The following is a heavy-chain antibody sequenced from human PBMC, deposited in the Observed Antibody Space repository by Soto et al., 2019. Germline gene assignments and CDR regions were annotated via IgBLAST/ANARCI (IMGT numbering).Heavy chain of an antibody. CDR2: ISYDGSNK. Sequence: QVQLVESGGGVVQPGRSLRLSCAASGFTFSSYAMHWVRQAPGKGLEWVAVISYDGSNKYYADSVKGRFTISRDNSKNALSMQMNRLGAEDTAVYYCEKDGLAVVAAATPFAYGGQGTLVPVSS. J-gene: IGHJ4*02. CDR3: EKDGLAVVAAATPFAY. CDR1: GFTFSSYA. V-gene: IGHV3-30-3*01. D-gene: IGHD2-15*01.